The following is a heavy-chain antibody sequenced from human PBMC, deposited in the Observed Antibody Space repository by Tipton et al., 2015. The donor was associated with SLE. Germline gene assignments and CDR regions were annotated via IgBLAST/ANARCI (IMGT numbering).Heavy chain of an antibody. CDR1: GGSISSYY. CDR3: ARVPGRGSFQH. V-gene: IGHV4-59*01. Sequence: LRLSCTVSGGSISSYYWSWIRQPPGKGLEWIGYIYYSGSTNYNPSLKSRVTISVDTSKNQFSLKLSSVTAADTAVYYCARVPGRGSFQHWGQGTLVTVSS. CDR2: IYYSGST. J-gene: IGHJ1*01. D-gene: IGHD3-10*01.